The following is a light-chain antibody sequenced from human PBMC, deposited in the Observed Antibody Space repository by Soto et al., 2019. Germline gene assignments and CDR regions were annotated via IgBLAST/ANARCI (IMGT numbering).Light chain of an antibody. CDR1: QRISTY. Sequence: DIQMTQSPSSLSASVGDRVSISCRASQRISTYLDWYQQRPGKAPKLLIYAASYLQSGVPSRFSGSASGTDFTLTISSLEPEDFATYYCQQSYTTPRTFGQGTELEIK. CDR3: QQSYTTPRT. J-gene: IGKJ2*01. CDR2: AAS. V-gene: IGKV1-39*01.